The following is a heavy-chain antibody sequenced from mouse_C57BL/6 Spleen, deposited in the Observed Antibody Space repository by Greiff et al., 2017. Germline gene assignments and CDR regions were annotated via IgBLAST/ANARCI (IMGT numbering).Heavy chain of an antibody. V-gene: IGHV7-1*01. CDR1: GFTFSDFY. CDR3: ARDADFDY. Sequence: EVQLVESGGGLVQSRRSLRLSCATSGFTFSDFYMEWVRQAPGKGLEWIAASRNKANDYTTEYSASVKGRFIVSRDTSQSILYLQMNALRAEDTAIYYCARDADFDYWGQGTTLPVSS. J-gene: IGHJ2*01. CDR2: SRNKANDYTT.